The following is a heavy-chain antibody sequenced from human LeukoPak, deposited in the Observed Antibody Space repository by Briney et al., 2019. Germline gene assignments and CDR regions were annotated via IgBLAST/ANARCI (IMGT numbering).Heavy chain of an antibody. CDR2: IYYSGST. D-gene: IGHD1-14*01. CDR1: GFTFSSYG. Sequence: GSLRLSCAASGFTFSSYGMHWVRQAPGKGLEWIGSIYYSGSTYYNPSLKSRVTISVDTSKNQFSLKLSSVTAADTAVYYCARAAPKGGTGSRVDYWGQGTLVTVSS. J-gene: IGHJ4*02. V-gene: IGHV4-39*07. CDR3: ARAAPKGGTGSRVDY.